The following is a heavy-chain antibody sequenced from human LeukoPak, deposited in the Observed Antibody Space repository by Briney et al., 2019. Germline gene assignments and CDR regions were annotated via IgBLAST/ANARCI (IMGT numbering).Heavy chain of an antibody. D-gene: IGHD6-13*01. V-gene: IGHV3-23*01. CDR3: AKDLSISSSRNYAFDI. CDR2: ISGSGGST. CDR1: GFTFSSYA. Sequence: GVSLRLSCAASGFTFSSYAMSWVRQAPGKGLEWVSTISGSGGSTYYADSVKGRFTISRDNSKNMLYLQMNSLRAEDTAVYYCAKDLSISSSRNYAFDIWGQGTMVTVSS. J-gene: IGHJ3*02.